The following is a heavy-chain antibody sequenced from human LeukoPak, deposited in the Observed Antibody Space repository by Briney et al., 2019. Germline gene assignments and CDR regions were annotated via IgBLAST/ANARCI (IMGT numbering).Heavy chain of an antibody. CDR3: TRLPLDYSVDQ. Sequence: PSETLSLTRAVSVDSISTPSYWCGWMRQSPGKGLEWIGSIAYVGITSYNPSLRSRVTISIDTSKNQFSLQLTSVTAADTAVYFCTRLPLDYSVDQWGQGPLVCVSS. V-gene: IGHV4-39*01. CDR1: VDSISTPSYW. CDR2: IAYVGIT. J-gene: IGHJ4*02. D-gene: IGHD4-11*01.